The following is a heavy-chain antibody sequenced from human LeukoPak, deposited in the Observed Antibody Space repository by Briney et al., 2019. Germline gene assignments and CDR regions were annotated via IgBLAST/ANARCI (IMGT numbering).Heavy chain of an antibody. CDR1: GFTSSNAW. CDR2: IKSKTDGGTT. D-gene: IGHD3-3*01. V-gene: IGHV3-15*01. Sequence: GGSLRLSCAASGFTSSNAWMSWVRQAPGKGLEWVGRIKSKTDGGTTDYAAPVKGRFTISRDDSKNTLYLQMNSLKTEDTAVYYCTTRFWSGYGDWFDPWGQGTLVTVSS. CDR3: TTRFWSGYGDWFDP. J-gene: IGHJ5*02.